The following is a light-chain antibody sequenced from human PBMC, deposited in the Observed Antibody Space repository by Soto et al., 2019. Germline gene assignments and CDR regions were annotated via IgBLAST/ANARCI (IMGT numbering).Light chain of an antibody. Sequence: EIVMTQSPATLSVSPGERATLSCRASQSVSSNLAWYQQKPGQAPRLLICGASTRATGIPARFSGSGSGTEFTLTISSLQSEDFAIYYCQQYNNWPLTFGQGTKVAIK. CDR3: QQYNNWPLT. CDR1: QSVSSN. CDR2: GAS. J-gene: IGKJ1*01. V-gene: IGKV3-15*01.